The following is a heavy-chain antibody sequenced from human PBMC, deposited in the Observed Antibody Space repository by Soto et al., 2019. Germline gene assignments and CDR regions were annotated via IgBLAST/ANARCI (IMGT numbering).Heavy chain of an antibody. D-gene: IGHD3-10*01. CDR2: IGRSAYYT. CDR1: GFMFSDYD. CDR3: ARGPDYYRSGAFFRTASFDP. V-gene: IGHV3-11*05. J-gene: IGHJ5*02. Sequence: QVLLVESGGGLVEPGGSLRLSCAASGFMFSDYDMTWIRQAPGKGLEWVSSIGRSAYYTSYADSVKGRFTVSRDNANNSLYLQMNSLRAEDSAVYYCARGPDYYRSGAFFRTASFDPWGQGTLVSVSS.